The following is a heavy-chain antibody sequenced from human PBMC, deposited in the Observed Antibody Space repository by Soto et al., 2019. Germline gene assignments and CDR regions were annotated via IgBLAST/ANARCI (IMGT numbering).Heavy chain of an antibody. V-gene: IGHV3-48*02. CDR3: ARGRFYWWEPPPFDY. D-gene: IGHD1-26*01. Sequence: PGGSLRLSCAASGFTFSSYSMNWVRQAPGKGLEWVSYISSSSSTIYYADSVKGRFTISRDNAKNSLYLQMNSLRDEDTAVYYCARGRFYWWEPPPFDYWGQGTLVTVSS. CDR1: GFTFSSYS. J-gene: IGHJ4*02. CDR2: ISSSSSTI.